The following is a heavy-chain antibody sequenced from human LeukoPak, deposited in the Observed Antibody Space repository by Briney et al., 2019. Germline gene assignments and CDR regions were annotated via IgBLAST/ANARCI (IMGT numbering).Heavy chain of an antibody. V-gene: IGHV1-2*02. D-gene: IGHD3-9*01. CDR3: ARAYYDILTGYDSPFDY. CDR2: INPNSGGT. J-gene: IGHJ4*02. CDR1: GYTFTGYY. Sequence: ASVKVSCKASGYTFTGYYMHWVRQAPGQGLEWMGWINPNSGGTNYAQKFQGRVTMTRDTSTSTVYMELSSLRSEDTAVYYCARAYYDILTGYDSPFDYWGQGTLVTVSS.